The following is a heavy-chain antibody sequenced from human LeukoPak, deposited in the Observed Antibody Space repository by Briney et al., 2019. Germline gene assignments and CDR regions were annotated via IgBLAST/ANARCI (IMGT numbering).Heavy chain of an antibody. CDR1: GFTFSSYA. J-gene: IGHJ4*02. V-gene: IGHV3-23*01. Sequence: GGSLRLSCAASGFTFSSYALNWVRQAPGKGQECVSGISGSGASTYYADSVKGRFTISRDNSKNTLYLQMNSLRAEDTAFYYCAKVLLVYGGNSRVFGSSFDYWGQGTLVTVSS. CDR2: ISGSGAST. CDR3: AKVLLVYGGNSRVFGSSFDY. D-gene: IGHD4-23*01.